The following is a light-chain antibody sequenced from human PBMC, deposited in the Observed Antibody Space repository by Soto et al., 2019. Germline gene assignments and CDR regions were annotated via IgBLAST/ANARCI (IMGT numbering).Light chain of an antibody. J-gene: IGLJ2*01. CDR1: RSDVGSYNL. CDR2: EGS. CDR3: CSYAGSSTAVV. V-gene: IGLV2-23*01. Sequence: QSVLTQPASVSGSPGQSITISCTGTRSDVGSYNLVSWYQQHPGKAPKLMIYEGSKRPSGVSNRFSGSKSGNTASLTISGLNAEDVADYYCCSYAGSSTAVVFGGGTKVTVL.